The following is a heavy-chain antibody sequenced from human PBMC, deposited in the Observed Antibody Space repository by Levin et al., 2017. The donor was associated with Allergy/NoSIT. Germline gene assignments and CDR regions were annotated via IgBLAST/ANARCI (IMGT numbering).Heavy chain of an antibody. V-gene: IGHV7-4-1*02. CDR1: GYTFTSYA. Sequence: PGGSLRLSCKASGYTFTSYAMNWVRQAPGQGLEWMGWINTNSGNPTYAQGFTGRFVISLDASVSTAYLQISGLKAEDTAVYYCARKHFLYYYMDVWGKGTTVTVSS. CDR3: ARKHFLYYYMDV. J-gene: IGHJ6*03. CDR2: INTNSGNP.